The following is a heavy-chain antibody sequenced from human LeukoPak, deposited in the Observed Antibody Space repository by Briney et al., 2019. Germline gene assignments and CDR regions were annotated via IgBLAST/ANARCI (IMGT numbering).Heavy chain of an antibody. CDR1: GFTFSSYG. Sequence: GGSLRLSCAASGFTFSSYGMNWVRQAPGKGLEWVAVISYDGSHKYYADSVKGRFTISRDNSKNTLYVQMNSLRAEDTAVYYCAKILPDTVTADYWGQGTLVTVSS. V-gene: IGHV3-30*18. CDR2: ISYDGSHK. CDR3: AKILPDTVTADY. J-gene: IGHJ4*02. D-gene: IGHD4-11*01.